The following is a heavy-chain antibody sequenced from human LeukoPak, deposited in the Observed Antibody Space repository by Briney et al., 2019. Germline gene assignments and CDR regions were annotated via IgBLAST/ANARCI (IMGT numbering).Heavy chain of an antibody. D-gene: IGHD4-17*01. J-gene: IGHJ4*02. Sequence: SETLSLTCAVSGYSISSGYYWGWIWQPPGKGLEWIGGIYHSGSTYYNPSLKSRVTISVDTSKNQFSLKLSSVTAADTAVYYCATIYGDYYFDYWGQGTLVTVSS. CDR3: ATIYGDYYFDY. V-gene: IGHV4-38-2*01. CDR1: GYSISSGYY. CDR2: IYHSGST.